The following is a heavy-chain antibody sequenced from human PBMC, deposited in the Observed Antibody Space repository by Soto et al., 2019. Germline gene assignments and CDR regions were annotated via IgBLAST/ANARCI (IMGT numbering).Heavy chain of an antibody. CDR1: AYTFSDYF. CDR3: ARRRLSTGTDYFDY. J-gene: IGHJ4*02. D-gene: IGHD1-1*01. Sequence: APVNVSSKAAAYTFSDYFFHWVREAPGQGLEWMGSINPNSGDTDYAQRFQGRVTLTRDTSIRTVYMELSRLGSDDTAVYYCARRRLSTGTDYFDYWGQGTLVTVSA. V-gene: IGHV1-2*02. CDR2: INPNSGDT.